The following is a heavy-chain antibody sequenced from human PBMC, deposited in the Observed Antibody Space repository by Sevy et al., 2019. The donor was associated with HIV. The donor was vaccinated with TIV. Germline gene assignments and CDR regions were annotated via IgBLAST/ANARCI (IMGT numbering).Heavy chain of an antibody. J-gene: IGHJ4*02. CDR2: ISVSGGSP. V-gene: IGHV3-23*01. Sequence: GGSLRLSCAASGFTFSSYAMSWVRQAPGKGLEWVSAISVSGGSPYYADSVKGRFTISRDNSKNTLYLQMNSLGAGDTAVYYCAKVGKADYWGQGTLVTVSS. CDR1: GFTFSSYA. CDR3: AKVGKADY. D-gene: IGHD7-27*01.